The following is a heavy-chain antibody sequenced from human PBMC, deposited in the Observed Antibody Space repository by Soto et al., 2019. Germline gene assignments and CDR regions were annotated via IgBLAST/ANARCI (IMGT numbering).Heavy chain of an antibody. CDR3: AKDGVELLDYGMEV. J-gene: IGHJ6*02. D-gene: IGHD1-7*01. CDR1: GFTFSSYA. CDR2: ISGSGGST. V-gene: IGHV3-23*01. Sequence: PGGSLRLSCAASGFTFSSYAMSLVRQAPGKGLEWVSAISGSGGSTYYADSVKGRFTISRDNSKNTLYLQMNSLRAEDTAVYYCAKDGVELLDYGMEVWGQGTTVTVCS.